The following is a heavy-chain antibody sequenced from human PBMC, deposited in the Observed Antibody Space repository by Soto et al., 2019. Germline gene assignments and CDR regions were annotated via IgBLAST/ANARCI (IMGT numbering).Heavy chain of an antibody. CDR1: GGSISSSSYY. D-gene: IGHD4-17*01. Sequence: ETLSLTCTVSGGSISSSSYYWGWIRQPPGKGLEWIGSIYYSGSTYYNPSLKSRVTISVDTSKNQFSLKLSSVTAADTAVYYCARLRVTTNYYYYGMDVWGQGTTVTVSS. V-gene: IGHV4-39*01. CDR2: IYYSGST. CDR3: ARLRVTTNYYYYGMDV. J-gene: IGHJ6*02.